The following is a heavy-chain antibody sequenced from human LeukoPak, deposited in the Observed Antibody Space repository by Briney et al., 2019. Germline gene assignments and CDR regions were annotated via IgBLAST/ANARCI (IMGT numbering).Heavy chain of an antibody. D-gene: IGHD3-16*02. Sequence: GGSLRLSCVASGFTFSSYSMDWVRQAPGKGLEWVSYISSSSSTMYYADSVKGRFTISRDNAKNSLHLQLNSLRDEDTAVYYCARDGDTTIVNFAFDIWGQGTMVTVSS. CDR1: GFTFSSYS. V-gene: IGHV3-48*02. J-gene: IGHJ3*02. CDR3: ARDGDTTIVNFAFDI. CDR2: ISSSSSTM.